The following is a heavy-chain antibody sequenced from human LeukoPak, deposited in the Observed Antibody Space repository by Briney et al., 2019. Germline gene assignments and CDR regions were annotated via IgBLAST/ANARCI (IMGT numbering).Heavy chain of an antibody. V-gene: IGHV1-69*06. CDR2: IIPIFGTA. D-gene: IGHD2-15*01. J-gene: IGHJ4*02. CDR3: ASTNGIYCSGGSCYFDY. CDR1: GGTFSSYA. Sequence: GASVKVSCKASGGTFSSYAISWVRQAPGQGLEEMGGIIPIFGTANYAQKFQGRVTITADKSTSTAYMELSSLRSEDTAVYYCASTNGIYCSGGSCYFDYWGQGTLVTVSS.